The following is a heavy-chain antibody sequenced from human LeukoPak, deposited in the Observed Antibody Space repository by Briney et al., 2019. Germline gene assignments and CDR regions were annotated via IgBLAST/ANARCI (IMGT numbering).Heavy chain of an antibody. V-gene: IGHV1-69*05. J-gene: IGHJ4*02. Sequence: GSSVKVSCKASGGTFSSYTISWVRQAPGQGLEWMGGIIPIFGTANYAQKFQGRVTITTDESTSTAYMELSSLRSEDTAVYYCASSITMIVVAGRAFDYWGQGTLVTVSS. CDR3: ASSITMIVVAGRAFDY. CDR1: GGTFSSYT. D-gene: IGHD3-22*01. CDR2: IIPIFGTA.